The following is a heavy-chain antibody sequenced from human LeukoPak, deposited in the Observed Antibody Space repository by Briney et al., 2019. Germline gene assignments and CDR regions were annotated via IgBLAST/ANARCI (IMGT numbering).Heavy chain of an antibody. D-gene: IGHD3-10*01. V-gene: IGHV3-38-3*01. CDR3: ARDSRGFGDAFDV. Sequence: PGGSLGLSCAASGFTVSSNEMSWVRQAPGKGLEWVSSISGGSTYYADSRKGRFTISRDSSRNTLYLQMNSLRVEDTAVYYCARDSRGFGDAFDVWGQGTMVTVSS. J-gene: IGHJ3*01. CDR2: ISGGST. CDR1: GFTVSSNE.